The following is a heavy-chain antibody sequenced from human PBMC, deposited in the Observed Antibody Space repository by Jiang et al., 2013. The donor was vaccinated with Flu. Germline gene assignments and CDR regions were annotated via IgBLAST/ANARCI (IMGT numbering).Heavy chain of an antibody. Sequence: VQLVESGGGLVQPGGSLRLSCAASGFTFSSYAMSWVRQAPGKGLEWVSAISGSGGSTYYADSVKGRFTISRDNSKNTLYLQMNSLRAEDTAVYYCAKVMGLRPSNYYYYGMDVWGQGTTVTVSS. CDR1: GFTFSSYA. CDR2: ISGSGGST. J-gene: IGHJ6*02. V-gene: IGHV3-23*04. CDR3: AKVMGLRPSNYYYYGMDV. D-gene: IGHD4-17*01.